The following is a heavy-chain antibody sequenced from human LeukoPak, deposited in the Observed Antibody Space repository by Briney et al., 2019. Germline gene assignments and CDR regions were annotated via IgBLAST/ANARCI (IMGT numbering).Heavy chain of an antibody. Sequence: PGGSLRLSCAASGFAFSSYWMHWVRQAPGKGLVWVSHINSDGSSTTYADSVMGRSTISRDKSNNTLYLQMNSLRAEDTAVYYCATGGRSGVAFESWGQGTLVTVSS. CDR2: INSDGSST. CDR3: ATGGRSGVAFES. CDR1: GFAFSSYW. V-gene: IGHV3-74*01. J-gene: IGHJ4*02. D-gene: IGHD2-15*01.